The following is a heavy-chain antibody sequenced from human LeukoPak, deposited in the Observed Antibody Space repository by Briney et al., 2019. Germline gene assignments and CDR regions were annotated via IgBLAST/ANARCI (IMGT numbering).Heavy chain of an antibody. J-gene: IGHJ6*03. CDR1: GFTFSSYA. Sequence: GGSLRLSCAASGFTFSSYAMSWVRQAPGKGLEWVSAISGSGGSTYYADSVKGRFTISRDNSKNTLYLQMNSLRAEDTAVYHCARVGPQDYYYMDVWGKGTTVTVSS. D-gene: IGHD2-15*01. CDR2: ISGSGGST. CDR3: ARVGPQDYYYMDV. V-gene: IGHV3-23*01.